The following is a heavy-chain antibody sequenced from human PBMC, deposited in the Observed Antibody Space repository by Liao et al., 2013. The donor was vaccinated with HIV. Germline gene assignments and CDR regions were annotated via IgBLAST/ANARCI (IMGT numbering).Heavy chain of an antibody. D-gene: IGHD1-1*01. CDR1: GGSIAVGTYS. CDR2: ISQGGST. Sequence: QLQLRESGSGLVKPSQALSLTCTVSGGSIAVGTYSWNWIRQAPGKGLEWIGYISQGGSTLYNTSLGSRVALSIDRSKNQFSLKLSSMSAADTAVYFCARGGRTTTRRLIPARILVPPSGDGT. J-gene: IGHJ5*02. CDR3: ARGGRTTTRRLIPARILVPP. V-gene: IGHV4-30-2*01.